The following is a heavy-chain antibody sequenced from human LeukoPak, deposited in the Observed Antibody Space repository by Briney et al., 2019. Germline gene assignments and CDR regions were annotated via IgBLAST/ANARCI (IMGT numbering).Heavy chain of an antibody. D-gene: IGHD3-16*02. CDR1: GFTFGDYA. CDR3: TRHGMITFGGVIVPGAFDI. CDR2: IRSKAYGGTT. V-gene: IGHV3-49*03. Sequence: GGSLRLSCTASGFTFGDYAMSWFHQAPGKGLEWVGFIRSKAYGGTTEYAASVKGRFTISRDDSKSIAYLQMNSLKTEDTAVYYCTRHGMITFGGVIVPGAFDIWGQGTMVTVSS. J-gene: IGHJ3*02.